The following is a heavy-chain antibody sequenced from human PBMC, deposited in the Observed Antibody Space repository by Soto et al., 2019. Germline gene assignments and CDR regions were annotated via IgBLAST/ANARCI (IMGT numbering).Heavy chain of an antibody. CDR2: INTHNGNT. V-gene: IGHV1-18*01. D-gene: IGHD3-10*01. Sequence: ASVRVSCKASAYTFTTYGITWVRQAPGKGLEWLGWINTHNGNTNYAQNLQGRVFMTADTPTNTAYMELRSLRSDDTAIYFCTREGSAPYYYYAMDDWGQGTTVTVSS. J-gene: IGHJ6*02. CDR3: TREGSAPYYYYAMDD. CDR1: AYTFTTYG.